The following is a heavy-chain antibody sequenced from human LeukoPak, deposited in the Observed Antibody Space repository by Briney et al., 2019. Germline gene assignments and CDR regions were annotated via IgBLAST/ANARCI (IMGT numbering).Heavy chain of an antibody. V-gene: IGHV3-11*04. J-gene: IGHJ6*02. Sequence: PGGSLRLSCAASGFTFSDYYMSWIRQAPGKGLEWVSYISSSGGTIYYADSVKGRFTVSRDNAKNSLYLQMNSLRDEDTAVYYCARDRYVSVGIEHPYYYYYGMDVWGQGTTVTVSS. CDR2: ISSSGGTI. CDR3: ARDRYVSVGIEHPYYYYYGMDV. D-gene: IGHD1-1*01. CDR1: GFTFSDYY.